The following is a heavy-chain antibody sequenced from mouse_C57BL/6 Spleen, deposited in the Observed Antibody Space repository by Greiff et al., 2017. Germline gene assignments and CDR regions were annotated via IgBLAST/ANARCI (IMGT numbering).Heavy chain of an antibody. Sequence: LQESGAELVRPGASVTLSCKASGYTFTDYEMHWVKQTPVHGLEWIGAIDPETGGTAYNQKFKGKAILTADKSSSTAYMELRSLTSEDSAVYYCTRAGSALLNFDYWGQGTTLTVSS. D-gene: IGHD2-10*01. V-gene: IGHV1-15*01. J-gene: IGHJ2*01. CDR1: GYTFTDYE. CDR2: IDPETGGT. CDR3: TRAGSALLNFDY.